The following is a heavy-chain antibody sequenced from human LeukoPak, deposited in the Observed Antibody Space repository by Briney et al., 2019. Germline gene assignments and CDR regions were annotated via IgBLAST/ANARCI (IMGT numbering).Heavy chain of an antibody. CDR1: GYTFTGYY. CDR3: AREGGGNSRAYDY. D-gene: IGHD4-23*01. J-gene: IGHJ4*02. CDR2: INPNSGGT. Sequence: ASVKVSCKASGYTFTGYYMHWVRLAPGQGLEWMGWINPNSGGTNSAQKFQGRVTMTRDTSISTAYMELSRLRSDDTAVYYCAREGGGNSRAYDYWGQGTLVTVSS. V-gene: IGHV1-2*02.